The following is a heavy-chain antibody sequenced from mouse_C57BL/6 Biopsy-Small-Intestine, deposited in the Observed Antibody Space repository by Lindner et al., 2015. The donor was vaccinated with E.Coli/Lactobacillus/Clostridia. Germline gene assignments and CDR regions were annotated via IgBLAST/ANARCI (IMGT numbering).Heavy chain of an antibody. CDR2: IDPENGDT. V-gene: IGHV14-4*01. J-gene: IGHJ3*01. CDR1: GFNIKDDY. D-gene: IGHD1-1*01. CDR3: TAVYYYGSRFAY. Sequence: VQLQESGAELVRPGASVKLSCTASGFNIKDDYMHWVKQRPEQGLEWIGWIDPENGDTECASKFQGKATITADTSSNTAYLQLSSLTSEDTAVYYCTAVYYYGSRFAYWGQGTLVTVSA.